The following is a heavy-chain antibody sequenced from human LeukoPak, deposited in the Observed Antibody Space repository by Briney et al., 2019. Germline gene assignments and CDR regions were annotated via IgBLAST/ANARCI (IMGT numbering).Heavy chain of an antibody. D-gene: IGHD3-22*01. CDR2: ISSSSTYI. CDR3: ARVSGFSGLAFDY. J-gene: IGHJ4*02. V-gene: IGHV3-21*01. Sequence: GGSLRLSCAASGFTFSSYEMNWVRQAPGKGLEWVSSISSSSTYIYYADSVKGRFTISRDNAKNSLYLQMNSLRAEDTAVYYCARVSGFSGLAFDYWGQGTLVTVSS. CDR1: GFTFSSYE.